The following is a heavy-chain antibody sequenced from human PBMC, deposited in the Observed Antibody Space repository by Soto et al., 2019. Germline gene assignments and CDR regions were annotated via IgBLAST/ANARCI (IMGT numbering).Heavy chain of an antibody. J-gene: IGHJ5*02. D-gene: IGHD2-15*01. Sequence: QVQLVQSGAEVKKPGASVKVSCKASGYTFTSYDINWVRLATGQGLEWMGWMNPNSGNTGSAQKFQGRVTMTRNTSISTAYMELSSLRFEEAAVYYCARGLGYCSGGSCYDWFDPWGQGTLVTVSS. CDR1: GYTFTSYD. CDR3: ARGLGYCSGGSCYDWFDP. V-gene: IGHV1-8*01. CDR2: MNPNSGNT.